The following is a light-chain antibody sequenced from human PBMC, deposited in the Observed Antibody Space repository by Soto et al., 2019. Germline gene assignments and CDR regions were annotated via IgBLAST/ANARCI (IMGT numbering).Light chain of an antibody. CDR2: AND. J-gene: IGLJ3*02. V-gene: IGLV1-44*01. CDR3: ATWSDSLKGWV. CDR1: SSDIGSNS. Sequence: QSVLTQPPSASRTPGQRVTIPCSGSSSDIGSNSVNWYQQLPGAAPRLLIYANDHRPSGVPDRFSASKSGTSASLAISGVRSEDEALYYCATWSDSLKGWVFGGGTKLTVL.